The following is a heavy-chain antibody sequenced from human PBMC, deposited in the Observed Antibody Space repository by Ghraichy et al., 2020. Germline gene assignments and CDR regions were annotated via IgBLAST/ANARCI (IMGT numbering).Heavy chain of an antibody. D-gene: IGHD4-11*01. V-gene: IGHV4-39*01. CDR2: IYYSGST. CDR3: ARQLDSNYNYGMDV. CDR1: GGSISSSSYY. J-gene: IGHJ6*02. Sequence: SETLSLTCTVSGGSISSSSYYWGWIRQPPGKGLEWIGSIYYSGSTYYNPSLKSRVTISVDTSKNQFSLKLSSVTAADTAVYYCARQLDSNYNYGMDVWGQGTTVTVSS.